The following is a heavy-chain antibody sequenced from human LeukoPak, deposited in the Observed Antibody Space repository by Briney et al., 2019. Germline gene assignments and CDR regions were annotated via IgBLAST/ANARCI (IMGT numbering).Heavy chain of an antibody. D-gene: IGHD3-22*01. CDR2: ISSSGSTI. V-gene: IGHV3-11*04. CDR3: AKDLATYYYDSSGYFDY. Sequence: GGSLRLSCAASGFTFSDYYMSWIRQAPGKGLEWVSYISSSGSTIYYADSVKGRFTISRDNAKNSLYLQVNSLRAEDTAVYYCAKDLATYYYDSSGYFDYWGQGTLVTVSS. J-gene: IGHJ4*02. CDR1: GFTFSDYY.